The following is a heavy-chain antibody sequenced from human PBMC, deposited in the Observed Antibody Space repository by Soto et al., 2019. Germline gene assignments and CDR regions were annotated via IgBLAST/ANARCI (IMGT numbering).Heavy chain of an antibody. J-gene: IGHJ4*02. Sequence: VQLVESGGGVVQPGRSLRLSCAAAGFTFSSYGMHWVRQAPAKGLEWVAVISYDGNNRYYADSVKGRFTFSRDNSKNTLYRQMNSLRAEDTAVSYCAKTTDSSGYYSRFDYWCQGTLVTVSS. D-gene: IGHD3-22*01. V-gene: IGHV3-30*18. CDR1: GFTFSSYG. CDR2: ISYDGNNR. CDR3: AKTTDSSGYYSRFDY.